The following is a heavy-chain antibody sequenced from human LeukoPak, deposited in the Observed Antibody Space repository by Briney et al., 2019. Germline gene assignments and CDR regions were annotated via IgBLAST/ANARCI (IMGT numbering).Heavy chain of an antibody. CDR3: EGGGWGNYDFWSGYYRSEGWFDP. D-gene: IGHD3-3*01. J-gene: IGHJ5*02. CDR2: IYTSGST. Sequence: SETLSLTCTVSGGSIRSYYWSWIRQPPGKGLEGIGYIYTSGSTNYNPSLKSRVTISVDTSKNQCSLKLTSVTAADTAVYYCEGGGWGNYDFWSGYYRSEGWFDPWGQGTLVTVSS. CDR1: GGSIRSYY. V-gene: IGHV4-4*09.